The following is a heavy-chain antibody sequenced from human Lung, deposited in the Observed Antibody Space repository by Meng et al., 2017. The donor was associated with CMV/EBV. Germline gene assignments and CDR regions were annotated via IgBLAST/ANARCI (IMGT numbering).Heavy chain of an antibody. CDR3: AKENYDSSGDDAFDI. Sequence: SETLSLXCTVSGGSISSSSYYWGWIRQPPGKGLEWIGSIYYSGSTYYNPSLKSRVTISVDTSKNQFSLKLSSVTAADTAVYYCAKENYDSSGDDAFDIWGQRTMVTVSS. V-gene: IGHV4-39*07. CDR2: IYYSGST. CDR1: GGSISSSSYY. J-gene: IGHJ3*02. D-gene: IGHD3-22*01.